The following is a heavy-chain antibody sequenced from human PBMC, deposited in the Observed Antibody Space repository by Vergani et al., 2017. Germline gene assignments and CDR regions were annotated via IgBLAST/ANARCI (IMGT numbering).Heavy chain of an antibody. CDR2: ISYDGSNK. J-gene: IGHJ6*01. Sequence: QVQLVESGGGVVQPGRSLRLSCAASGFTFSSYGMHWVRQAPGKGLEWVAVISYDGSNKYYADAVKGRYTISRDNSKNTLYLQMNSLRAEDTAVYYWAKDWSKGGCSGGSCWPQDVWGQG. CDR3: AKDWSKGGCSGGSCWPQDV. V-gene: IGHV3-30*18. D-gene: IGHD2-15*01. CDR1: GFTFSSYG.